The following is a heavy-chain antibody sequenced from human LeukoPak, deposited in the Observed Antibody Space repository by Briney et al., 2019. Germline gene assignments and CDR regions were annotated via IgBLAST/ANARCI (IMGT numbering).Heavy chain of an antibody. CDR2: INPGDSDT. V-gene: IGHV5-51*01. Sequence: GSSLQISCKGSGSIFTSYWIGCVRQLPGKGLEWMGIINPGDSDTRYSPSLQGQVTISADKSISTAYLQWSSLKASDTAMYYCARLGPELYGGYAQFDYWGQGTLVTVSS. CDR3: ARLGPELYGGYAQFDY. J-gene: IGHJ4*02. CDR1: GSIFTSYW. D-gene: IGHD5-12*01.